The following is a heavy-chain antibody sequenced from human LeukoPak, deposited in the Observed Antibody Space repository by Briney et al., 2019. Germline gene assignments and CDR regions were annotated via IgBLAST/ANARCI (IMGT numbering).Heavy chain of an antibody. CDR3: ARDDDYGDSYWHFDL. Sequence: GGSLRLSCAASGFTFSSYGMHWVRQAPGKGLEWVAVIWYDGSNKYYADSVKGRFTISRDNSKNTLYLQMNSLRAEDTAVYYCARDDDYGDSYWHFDLWGRGTLVTVSS. D-gene: IGHD4-17*01. J-gene: IGHJ2*01. CDR2: IWYDGSNK. V-gene: IGHV3-33*01. CDR1: GFTFSSYG.